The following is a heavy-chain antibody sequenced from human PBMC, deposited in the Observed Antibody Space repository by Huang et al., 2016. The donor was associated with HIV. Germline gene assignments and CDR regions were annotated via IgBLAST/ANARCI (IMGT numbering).Heavy chain of an antibody. D-gene: IGHD3-22*01. Sequence: EVQLVESGGGLVQPGGSLRLSCAASGFSISSYWMHWVRQAPGKGLVWGSRINSDGRSTSYADSVKGRFTISSDNAKNTLYLQMNSLRAEDTAVYYCARDPRIQSWLNFFDYWGQGTLVSVSS. CDR1: GFSISSYW. CDR3: ARDPRIQSWLNFFDY. J-gene: IGHJ4*02. V-gene: IGHV3-74*01. CDR2: INSDGRST.